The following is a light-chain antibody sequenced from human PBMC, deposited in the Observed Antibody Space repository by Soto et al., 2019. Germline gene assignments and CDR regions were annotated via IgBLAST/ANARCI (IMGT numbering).Light chain of an antibody. Sequence: SVLKQSPGTVSVSPGDRATLSCRASQSVTTSFLAWYQQKPGQPPRLLIYSASGRATGIPDRFSGSGSGTDFTLTITRLEPEDFAVFYCQQYGTSEIIIGQGTRLEI. V-gene: IGKV3-20*01. CDR3: QQYGTSEII. CDR2: SAS. J-gene: IGKJ5*01. CDR1: QSVTTSF.